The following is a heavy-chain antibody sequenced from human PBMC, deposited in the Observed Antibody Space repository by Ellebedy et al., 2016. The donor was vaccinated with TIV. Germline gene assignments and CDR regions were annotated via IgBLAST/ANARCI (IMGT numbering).Heavy chain of an antibody. CDR3: AIWDFYGSSGYYAAP. CDR1: GFSFSTYS. Sequence: GESLKISCATSGFSFSTYSMNWVRQAPGKGLEWVSSISSSGTYMYYADSVKGRFTISRDNAKNSLYLQMNSLRAEDTAVYYCAIWDFYGSSGYYAAPWGQGTLVTVSS. V-gene: IGHV3-21*01. J-gene: IGHJ5*02. CDR2: ISSSGTYM. D-gene: IGHD3-22*01.